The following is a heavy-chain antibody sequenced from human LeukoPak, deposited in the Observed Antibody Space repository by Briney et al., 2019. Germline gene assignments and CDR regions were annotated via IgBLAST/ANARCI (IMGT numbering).Heavy chain of an antibody. CDR1: GDSVTTYY. D-gene: IGHD4-11*01. CDR3: ARDGSNWSNDYYHGVDV. Sequence: SETLSLTCTVSGDSVTTYYWSWIRQPPGKGLEWLGYIYYSGSATYNPSLKSRVTISVDTSKNQFSLKLSSVTAGDTAVYYCARDGSNWSNDYYHGVDVWGQGTTVTVSS. V-gene: IGHV4-59*02. J-gene: IGHJ6*02. CDR2: IYYSGSA.